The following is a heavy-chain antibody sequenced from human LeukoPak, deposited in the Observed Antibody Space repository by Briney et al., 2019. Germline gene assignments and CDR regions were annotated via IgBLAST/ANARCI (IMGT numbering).Heavy chain of an antibody. Sequence: GRSLRLSCAASGFTFDDYAMHWVRQAPGKGLDWVSGISWNSGSIGYADSVKGRFTISRDNAKNSLYLQMNSLRAEDTALYYCAKGDRGLATIVQIDAFDIWGQGTMVTVSS. CDR2: ISWNSGSI. V-gene: IGHV3-9*01. CDR1: GFTFDDYA. D-gene: IGHD5-12*01. CDR3: AKGDRGLATIVQIDAFDI. J-gene: IGHJ3*02.